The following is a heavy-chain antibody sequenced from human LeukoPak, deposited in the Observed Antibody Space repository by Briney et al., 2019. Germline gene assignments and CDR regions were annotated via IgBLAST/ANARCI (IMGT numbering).Heavy chain of an antibody. CDR2: ISGSGGST. Sequence: GSLRLSCAASGFTFSSYAMSWVRQAPGKGLEWVSAISGSGGSTYYADSVKGRFTISRDNSKNTLYLQMNSLRAEDTAVYYCATDWELRYFDWLLSDAFDIWGQGTMVTVSS. CDR3: ATDWELRYFDWLLSDAFDI. D-gene: IGHD3-9*01. V-gene: IGHV3-23*01. J-gene: IGHJ3*02. CDR1: GFTFSSYA.